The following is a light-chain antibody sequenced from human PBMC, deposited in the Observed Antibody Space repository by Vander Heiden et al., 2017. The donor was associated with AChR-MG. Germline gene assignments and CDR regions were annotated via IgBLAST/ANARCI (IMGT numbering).Light chain of an antibody. Sequence: EIVLTQSPGTLSLSPGERATLSCRASQSVSSNYLAWYQQKPGQAPRLLIYGASSRATGIPDRFSGSGSGTDFTLTISRLEPEDFAVYYWRQDCDPGTFGQGTKVEIK. V-gene: IGKV3-20*01. CDR2: GAS. J-gene: IGKJ1*01. CDR3: RQDCDPGT. CDR1: QSVSSNY.